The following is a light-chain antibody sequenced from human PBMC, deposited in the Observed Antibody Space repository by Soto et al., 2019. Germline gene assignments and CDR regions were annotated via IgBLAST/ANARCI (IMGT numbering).Light chain of an antibody. CDR2: GVS. CDR3: EPYSTYAPT. CDR1: QDISSY. J-gene: IGKJ1*01. Sequence: RRASQDISSYLAWYQQKPGKAPKLLIYGVSSLHSGVPSRFSGSGYGTEFALAMRSRHSCGFAPYNYEPYSTYAPTFGRGTKVDIK. V-gene: IGKV1-8*01.